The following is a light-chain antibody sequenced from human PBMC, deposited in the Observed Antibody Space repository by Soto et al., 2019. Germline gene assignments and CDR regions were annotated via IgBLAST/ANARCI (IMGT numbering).Light chain of an antibody. CDR1: QSLLYSDGRTY. Sequence: DVVLTQTPRSLSVTPGQPASISCKSSQSLLYSDGRTYVYWYLQKPGQPPQLLIHEVSNRFSGVPDRFSGSGSGTDFTLKMSRVEAEDVGVYYCTQSIQLPITFGGGTNVEIK. CDR2: EVS. V-gene: IGKV2D-29*01. J-gene: IGKJ4*01. CDR3: TQSIQLPIT.